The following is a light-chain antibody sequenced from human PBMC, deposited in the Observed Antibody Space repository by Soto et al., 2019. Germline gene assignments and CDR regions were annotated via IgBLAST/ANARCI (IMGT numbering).Light chain of an antibody. CDR3: CSYAGSSTYV. Sequence: QSVLTQPASVSGSPGQSITISCTGTSSDVGSYNLVSWYQQHPGEAPKVMIYEVSKRPSGVSNRFSGSKSGNTASLTISWLQAEDEADYYCCSYAGSSTYVFGTGTKVTVL. V-gene: IGLV2-23*02. J-gene: IGLJ1*01. CDR2: EVS. CDR1: SSDVGSYNL.